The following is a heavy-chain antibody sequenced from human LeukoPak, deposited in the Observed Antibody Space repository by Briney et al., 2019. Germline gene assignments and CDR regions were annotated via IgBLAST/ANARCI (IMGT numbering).Heavy chain of an antibody. V-gene: IGHV3-23*01. CDR3: AKAATLLWFGDQGGY. CDR2: ISGSGGST. J-gene: IGHJ4*02. D-gene: IGHD3-10*01. Sequence: GGSLRLSCAASGFTVSTNYMNWVRQAPGKGLEWVSAISGSGGSTYYADSVKGRFTISRDNSKNTLYLQMNSLRAEDTAVYYCAKAATLLWFGDQGGYWGQGTLVTVSS. CDR1: GFTVSTNY.